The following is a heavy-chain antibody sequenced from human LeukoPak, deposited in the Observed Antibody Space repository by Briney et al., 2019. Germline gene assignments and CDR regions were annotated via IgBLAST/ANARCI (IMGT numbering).Heavy chain of an antibody. J-gene: IGHJ6*04. V-gene: IGHV3-33*01. CDR1: GFTFSSYG. D-gene: IGHD2-2*01. CDR2: IWYDGSNK. Sequence: GRSLRLSCPASGFTFSSYGMHWVRQAPGKGLEWVAVIWYDGSNKYYADSVKGRFTISRDNSKNTLYLQMNSLRAEDTAVYYCARGEDIVVVPAATTYYYYGMDVWGKGTTVTVSS. CDR3: ARGEDIVVVPAATTYYYYGMDV.